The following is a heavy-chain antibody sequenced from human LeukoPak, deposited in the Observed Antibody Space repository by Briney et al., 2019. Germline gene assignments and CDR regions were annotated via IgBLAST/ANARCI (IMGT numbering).Heavy chain of an antibody. CDR1: GFSFSNSY. CDR2: ISGSGSDI. J-gene: IGHJ4*01. D-gene: IGHD4-17*01. V-gene: IGHV3-11*01. Sequence: GGSLRLSCVVSGFSFSNSYMTWIRQTPGKGLESLAYISGSGSDIYYADSVEGRFTISRDNAKNSLYLQLNSLRPEDTALYYCSTEPRSLLYWGHGTLVTVSS. CDR3: STEPRSLLY.